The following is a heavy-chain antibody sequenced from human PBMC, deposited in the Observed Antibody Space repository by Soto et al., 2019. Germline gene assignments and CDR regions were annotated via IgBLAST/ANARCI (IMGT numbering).Heavy chain of an antibody. V-gene: IGHV4-34*01. CDR2: INHSGST. Sequence: SETLSLTCAVYGGSFSGYYWSWIRQPPGKGLEWIGEINHSGSTNYNPSLKSRVTISVDTSKNQFSLKLSSVTAADTAVYYCARELGTVTSGRVHYYYGMDVWGQGTTVTVSS. CDR1: GGSFSGYY. CDR3: ARELGTVTSGRVHYYYGMDV. J-gene: IGHJ6*02. D-gene: IGHD4-4*01.